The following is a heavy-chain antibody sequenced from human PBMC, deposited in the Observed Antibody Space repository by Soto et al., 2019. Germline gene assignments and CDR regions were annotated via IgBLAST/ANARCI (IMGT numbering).Heavy chain of an antibody. V-gene: IGHV2-5*02. Sequence: QITLKESGPTLVKPTQTLTLTCTFSGFSLSTSGVGVAWIRQPPGKALEWLALIYWDDDKRYRPSLESRLTXXXXXXXXXXXXXXXXXXXXXXXXXXXXXXXXXXXXXXXXXFSGMDVWGQGTTXT. J-gene: IGHJ6*02. CDR2: IYWDDDK. CDR3: XXXXXXXXXXXXXXFSGMDV. CDR1: GFSLSTSGVG.